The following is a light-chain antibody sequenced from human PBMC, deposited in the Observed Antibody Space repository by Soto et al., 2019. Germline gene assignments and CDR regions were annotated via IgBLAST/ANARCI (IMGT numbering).Light chain of an antibody. CDR1: SSDVGSYNL. V-gene: IGLV2-23*02. CDR3: CSFAGSSTV. J-gene: IGLJ1*01. CDR2: EVN. Sequence: QSVLTQPASVSGSPGQSITVSCTGTSSDVGSYNLVSWYQQHPGKAPKVMIYEVNKRPSGVSDRFSGSKSGNTASLTISGLQAEDEADYYCCSFAGSSTVFGTGTKVTVL.